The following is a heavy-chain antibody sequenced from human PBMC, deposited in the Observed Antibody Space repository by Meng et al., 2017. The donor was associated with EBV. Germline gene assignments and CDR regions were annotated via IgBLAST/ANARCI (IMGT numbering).Heavy chain of an antibody. CDR3: ARETSGYDFNWFDP. Sequence: QVPLLHSGAEVKKPGDPVKVSCKASGYTFTSYGISWVRQAPGQGLEWMGWISAYNGNTNYAQKLQGRVTMTTDTSTSTAYMELRSLRSDDTAVYYCARETSGYDFNWFDPWGQGTLVTVSS. CDR1: GYTFTSYG. J-gene: IGHJ5*02. V-gene: IGHV1-18*01. D-gene: IGHD5-12*01. CDR2: ISAYNGNT.